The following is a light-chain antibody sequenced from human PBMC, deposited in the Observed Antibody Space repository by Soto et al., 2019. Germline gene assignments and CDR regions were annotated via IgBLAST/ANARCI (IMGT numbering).Light chain of an antibody. CDR1: QAVNTR. Sequence: EIVLTQSPATLSSFPGDRVTLSCRASQAVNTRLAWYQHRPGQAPRLLIYLASNRAAGVPARFSGSGSGTDFTLTISDVEPADFAVYYCHQRQSWPRPFGQGTTVDI. CDR3: HQRQSWPRP. J-gene: IGKJ1*01. V-gene: IGKV3-11*01. CDR2: LAS.